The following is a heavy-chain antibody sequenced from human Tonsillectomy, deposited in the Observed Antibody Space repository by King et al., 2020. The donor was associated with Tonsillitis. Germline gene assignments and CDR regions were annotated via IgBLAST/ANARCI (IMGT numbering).Heavy chain of an antibody. J-gene: IGHJ5*02. CDR1: GGSISSSSYY. CDR2: IYYSGST. V-gene: IGHV4-39*01. Sequence: QLQESGPGLVKPSETLSLTCTVSGGSISSSSYYWGWIRQPPGKGLEWIGRIYYSGSTYYNPSLKSRVTISVDTSKNQFSLKLSSVTAADTAVYYCAGQDGEANWFDPWGQGTLVTVSS. CDR3: AGQDGEANWFDP. D-gene: IGHD4-17*01.